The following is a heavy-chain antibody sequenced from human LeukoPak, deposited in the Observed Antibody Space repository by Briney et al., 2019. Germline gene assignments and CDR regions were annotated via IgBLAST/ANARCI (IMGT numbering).Heavy chain of an antibody. CDR2: IYTSGST. Sequence: PSETLSLTCTVSGGSISSGSYYWSWIRQPAGKGLEWIGRIYTSGSTNYNPSLKSRVTVSVDTSKNQFSLKLSSVTAADTAVYYCARGGLTIPSAGPWFDPWGQGTLVTVSS. J-gene: IGHJ5*02. CDR3: ARGGLTIPSAGPWFDP. CDR1: GGSISSGSYY. V-gene: IGHV4-61*02. D-gene: IGHD3-3*01.